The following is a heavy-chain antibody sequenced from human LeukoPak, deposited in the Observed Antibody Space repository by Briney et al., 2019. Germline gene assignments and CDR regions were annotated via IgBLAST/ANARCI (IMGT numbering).Heavy chain of an antibody. CDR1: GGSISSSSYY. CDR3: ARGRVRRGVDY. J-gene: IGHJ4*02. D-gene: IGHD1-1*01. Sequence: SETLSLTCTVSGGSISSSSYYWGWIRQPPGKGLEWIGSIYYSGSTYYNPSLKSRVTISVDTSKNQFSLKLSSVTAADTAVYYCARGRVRRGVDYWGQGTLVTVSS. CDR2: IYYSGST. V-gene: IGHV4-39*01.